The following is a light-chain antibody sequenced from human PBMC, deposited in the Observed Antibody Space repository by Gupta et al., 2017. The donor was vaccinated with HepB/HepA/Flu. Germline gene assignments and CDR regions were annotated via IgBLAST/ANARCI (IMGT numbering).Light chain of an antibody. J-gene: IGKJ5*01. CDR1: QTVDSDF. Sequence: EIVLTQSPDTLSLSPGDRAALSCRTSQTVDSDFLAWYQQKPGQAPRLLIYGASRRATGIPDRFSASGSGTDFTLTISRLEPKDFAVYYCQQYGTSPMTFGQGTRLEIK. CDR3: QQYGTSPMT. V-gene: IGKV3-20*01. CDR2: GAS.